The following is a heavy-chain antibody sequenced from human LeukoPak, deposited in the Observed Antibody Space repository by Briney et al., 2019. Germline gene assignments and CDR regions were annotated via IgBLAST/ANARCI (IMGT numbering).Heavy chain of an antibody. CDR1: GFTFSSYA. D-gene: IGHD3-10*01. J-gene: IGHJ4*02. CDR3: AKNWHMVRGPGPYFDY. CDR2: ISGSGGST. V-gene: IGHV3-23*01. Sequence: PGGSLRLSCAASGFTFSSYAMSWVRQAPGKGLECVSAISGSGGSTYYADSVKGRFTISRDNSKNTLYLQMNSLRAEDTAVYYCAKNWHMVRGPGPYFDYWGQGTLVTVSS.